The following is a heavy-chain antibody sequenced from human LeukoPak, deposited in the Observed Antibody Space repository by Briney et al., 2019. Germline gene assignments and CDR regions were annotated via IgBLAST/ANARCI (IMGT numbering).Heavy chain of an antibody. CDR3: ARERSGYDRYHYYYYMDV. D-gene: IGHD5-12*01. CDR2: MNPNSGNT. CDR1: GYTFTSYD. J-gene: IGHJ6*03. V-gene: IGHV1-8*01. Sequence: ASVKVSCKASGYTFTSYDINWVRQATGQGLEWMGWMNPNSGNTGYAQKFQGRVTMTRNTSMTTVYMELSSLRSEDTAVYYCARERSGYDRYHYYYYMDVWGKGSTVTVSS.